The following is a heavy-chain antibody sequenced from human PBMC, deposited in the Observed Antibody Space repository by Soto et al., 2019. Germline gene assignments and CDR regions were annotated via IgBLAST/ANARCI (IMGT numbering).Heavy chain of an antibody. V-gene: IGHV3-23*01. D-gene: IGHD6-19*01. J-gene: IGHJ4*02. CDR3: AKCSPRYSSGLKAYYFDH. CDR1: EFTFSSYA. Sequence: GGSLRLSCAASEFTFSSYAMSWVRQAPGKGLEWVSAISGSGSSSYYADSVKGRFTISRDNSKNTLYLQMNSLRAEDTAVYYCAKCSPRYSSGLKAYYFDHWGQGTLVTVSS. CDR2: ISGSGSSS.